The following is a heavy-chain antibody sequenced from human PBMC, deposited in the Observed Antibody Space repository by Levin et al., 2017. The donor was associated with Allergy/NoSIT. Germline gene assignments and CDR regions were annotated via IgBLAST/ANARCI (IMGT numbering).Heavy chain of an antibody. V-gene: IGHV1-8*01. CDR2: MNPNSGNT. J-gene: IGHJ6*02. CDR3: ARVPGSRYYYYYYGMDV. CDR1: GYTFTSYD. Sequence: ASVKVSCKASGYTFTSYDINWVRQATGQGLEWMGWMNPNSGNTGYAQKFQGRVTMTRNTSISTAYMELSSLRSEDTAVYYCARVPGSRYYYYYYGMDVWGQGTTVTVSS. D-gene: IGHD2-2*01.